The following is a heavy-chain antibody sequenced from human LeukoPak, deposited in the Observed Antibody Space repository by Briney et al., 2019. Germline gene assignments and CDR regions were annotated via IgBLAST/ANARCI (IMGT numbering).Heavy chain of an antibody. D-gene: IGHD3-22*01. Sequence: ASVRLSCTASDYTFNNHGFSWKRQAPGGRLEWMGWISTYNGNTKYVEALQGRVTMTTDRSTYTAYMELRNLRSDGTAVYYCGSGRRRLMRTDPTTPYYEFDNCVQGTQVTVSS. CDR1: DYTFNNHG. J-gene: IGHJ5*02. V-gene: IGHV1-18*01. CDR3: GSGRRRLMRTDPTTPYYEFDN. CDR2: ISTYNGNT.